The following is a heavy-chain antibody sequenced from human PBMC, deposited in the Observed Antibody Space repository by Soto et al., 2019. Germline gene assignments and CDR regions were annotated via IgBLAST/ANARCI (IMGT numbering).Heavy chain of an antibody. CDR3: ARGDGYCSSTSCYWHGMDV. Sequence: QVQLVQSGAEVKKPGASVKVSCKASGYTFTSYGISWVRQAPGQGLEWMGWISGYNGNTNYAQKRQGRVTMTTDTSTSTAYMELRSLRSDDTAVYYCARGDGYCSSTSCYWHGMDVWGQGTTVTVSS. D-gene: IGHD2-2*01. V-gene: IGHV1-18*01. CDR1: GYTFTSYG. J-gene: IGHJ6*02. CDR2: ISGYNGNT.